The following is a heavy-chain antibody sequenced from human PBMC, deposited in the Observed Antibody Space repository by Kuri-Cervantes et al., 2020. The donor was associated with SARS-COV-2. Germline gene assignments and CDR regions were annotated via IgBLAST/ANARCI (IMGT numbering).Heavy chain of an antibody. CDR3: ARGPRHYDILTGYYYYYGMDV. CDR1: GYTFTSYD. J-gene: IGHJ6*02. CDR2: MNPNSGNT. V-gene: IGHV1-8*01. Sequence: ASVKVSCKASGYTFTSYDINWVRQATGQGLEWMGWMNPNSGNTGYAQKFQGRVTMTRNTSISTAYMELNSLRAEDTAVYYCARGPRHYDILTGYYYYYGMDVWGQGTTVTVSS. D-gene: IGHD3-9*01.